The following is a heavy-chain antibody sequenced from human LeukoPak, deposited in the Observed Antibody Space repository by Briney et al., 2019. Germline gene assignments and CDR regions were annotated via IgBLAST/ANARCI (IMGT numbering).Heavy chain of an antibody. V-gene: IGHV3-21*01. Sequence: GGSLRLSCAASGFTFSSYSMNWVRQAPGKGLEWVSSISSSSSYIYYADSVKGRFTISRDNAKNSLYLQMNSLRAEDTAVYYCARAARDYYDSSGYGGGAIYFDCWGQGTLVTVSS. J-gene: IGHJ4*02. CDR3: ARAARDYYDSSGYGGGAIYFDC. D-gene: IGHD3-22*01. CDR1: GFTFSSYS. CDR2: ISSSSSYI.